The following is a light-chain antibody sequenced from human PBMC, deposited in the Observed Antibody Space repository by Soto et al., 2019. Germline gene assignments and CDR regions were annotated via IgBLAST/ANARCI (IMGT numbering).Light chain of an antibody. CDR3: LQDYHYPRT. CDR2: GAS. Sequence: AIQRTQSPSSLAASVGDIVTLTCRASQGIASDLAWYQQKPGKAPNLLIYGASTLQSGVPSRFSGSGSGTDFTLTISSLQPEDFGSYYCLQDYHYPRTFGQGTKVEV. J-gene: IGKJ1*01. V-gene: IGKV1-6*01. CDR1: QGIASD.